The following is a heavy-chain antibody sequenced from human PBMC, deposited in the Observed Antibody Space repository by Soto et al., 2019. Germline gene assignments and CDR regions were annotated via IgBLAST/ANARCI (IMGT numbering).Heavy chain of an antibody. V-gene: IGHV1-24*01. Sequence: VASVKVSCKVSGYTLTELSMHWVRQAPGKGLEWMGGFDPEDGETSYAQKFQGRVTMTEDTSTDTAYMELSSLRSEDTAVYYCATGTPAYYYESSGPGWFDPWGQGTMVTVSS. CDR1: GYTLTELS. D-gene: IGHD3-22*01. J-gene: IGHJ5*02. CDR2: FDPEDGET. CDR3: ATGTPAYYYESSGPGWFDP.